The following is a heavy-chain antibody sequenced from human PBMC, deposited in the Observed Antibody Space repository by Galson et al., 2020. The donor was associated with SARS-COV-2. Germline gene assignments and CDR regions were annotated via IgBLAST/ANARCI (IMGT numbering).Heavy chain of an antibody. CDR1: GDSVSSNSAA. D-gene: IGHD6-13*01. CDR2: TYYRSKWYN. CDR3: ARDHRVCSSWYYYYYGMDV. J-gene: IGHJ6*02. V-gene: IGHV6-1*01. Sequence: SQTLSLTCAISGDSVSSNSAAWNWIRQSPSRGLEWLGRTYYRSKWYNDYAVSVKSRITINPDTSKNQFSLQLNSVTPEDTAVYYCARDHRVCSSWYYYYYGMDVWGQGTTVTVSS.